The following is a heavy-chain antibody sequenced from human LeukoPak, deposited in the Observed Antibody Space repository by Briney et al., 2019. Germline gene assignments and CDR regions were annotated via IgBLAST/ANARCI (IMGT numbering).Heavy chain of an antibody. J-gene: IGHJ4*02. CDR1: GGSISSYY. V-gene: IGHV4-59*01. CDR3: ARGTYGSSGKLEHFDY. Sequence: SETLSLTCTVSGGSISSYYWSWIRQPPGKGLEWIGYIYYSGSTNYNPSLKSRVTISVDTSKNQFSLKLSSLTAADTAVYYCARGTYGSSGKLEHFDYWGQGTLVTVSS. CDR2: IYYSGST. D-gene: IGHD1/OR15-1a*01.